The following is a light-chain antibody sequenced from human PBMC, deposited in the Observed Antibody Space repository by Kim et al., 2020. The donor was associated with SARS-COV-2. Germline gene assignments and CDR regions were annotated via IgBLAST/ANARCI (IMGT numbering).Light chain of an antibody. CDR1: SSNIGINI. J-gene: IGLJ3*02. V-gene: IGLV1-44*01. CDR2: GNS. Sequence: GQRVTISCSGSSSNIGINILSWFQQLPGTAPKLLIYGNSQRPSGVPDRFSGSKSGTSASLAISGLQSEDEADYYCAAWDDSLNVWVLGGGTQLTVL. CDR3: AAWDDSLNVWV.